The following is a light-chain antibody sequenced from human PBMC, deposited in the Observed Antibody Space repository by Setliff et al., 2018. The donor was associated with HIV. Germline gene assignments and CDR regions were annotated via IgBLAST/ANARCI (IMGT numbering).Light chain of an antibody. J-gene: IGLJ1*01. CDR3: CSYAGNFVFA. CDR1: SSDIGGYNY. CDR2: DIT. Sequence: QSALAQPRSVSGSPGQSVTFSCTGASSDIGGYNYVSWYQQHPGKAPKLLIYDITKRPSGVPDRFSGFKSGNTASLTISGLQAEDEADYYCCSYAGNFVFAFGGGTKVTVL. V-gene: IGLV2-11*01.